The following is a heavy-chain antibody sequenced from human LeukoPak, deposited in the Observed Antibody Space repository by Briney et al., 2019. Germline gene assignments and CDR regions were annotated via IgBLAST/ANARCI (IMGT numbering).Heavy chain of an antibody. CDR1: GDSISSSSYY. Sequence: LETLSLTCSVSGDSISSSSYYWGWIRQPPGKGLEWIGSIFYSGSTYYTPSLKSRVTMSLDTSKNQFSLRLTSVTAADTAVYYCARQIAVVEPTDPNWFDSWGQGTLVTVSS. V-gene: IGHV4-39*07. CDR3: ARQIAVVEPTDPNWFDS. J-gene: IGHJ5*01. CDR2: IFYSGST. D-gene: IGHD2-21*01.